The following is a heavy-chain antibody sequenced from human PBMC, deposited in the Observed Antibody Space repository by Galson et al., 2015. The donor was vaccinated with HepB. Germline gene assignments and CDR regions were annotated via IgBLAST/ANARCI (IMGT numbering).Heavy chain of an antibody. CDR2: IKSKTDGGTT. Sequence: SLRLSCAASGFTFSNAWMSWVRQAPGKGLEWVGRIKSKTDGGTTNYAAPVKGRFTISRDDSKNTLYLQMNSLKTEDTAVYYCTTDYDDSTFDYWGQGTLVTVSS. V-gene: IGHV3-15*01. CDR3: TTDYDDSTFDY. J-gene: IGHJ4*02. D-gene: IGHD3-22*01. CDR1: GFTFSNAW.